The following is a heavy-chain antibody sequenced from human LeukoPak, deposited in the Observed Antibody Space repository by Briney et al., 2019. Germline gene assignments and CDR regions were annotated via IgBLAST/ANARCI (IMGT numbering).Heavy chain of an antibody. D-gene: IGHD3-3*01. J-gene: IGHJ6*03. Sequence: SETLSLTCTVSGGSISSYYWSWIRQPPGKGLEWIGYIYTSGSTNYNPSLKSRVTISVDTSKNQFSLKLSSVTAADTAVYYCARLGAGYDFWSGYYSGYYYYYMDVWGKGTTVTVSS. CDR1: GGSISSYY. CDR2: IYTSGST. V-gene: IGHV4-4*09. CDR3: ARLGAGYDFWSGYYSGYYYYYMDV.